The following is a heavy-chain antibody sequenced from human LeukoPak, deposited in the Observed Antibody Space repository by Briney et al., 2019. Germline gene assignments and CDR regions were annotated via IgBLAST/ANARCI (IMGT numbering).Heavy chain of an antibody. CDR2: ISSSSSYI. Sequence: PGRSLRLSCAASGFTFSSYSMNWVRQAPGKGLEWVSSISSSSSYIYYADSVKGRFTISRDNAKNSLYLQMNSLRAEDTAVYYCARDGALGSYYDSSGYRFDYWGQGTLVTVSS. CDR1: GFTFSSYS. V-gene: IGHV3-21*01. J-gene: IGHJ4*02. D-gene: IGHD3-22*01. CDR3: ARDGALGSYYDSSGYRFDY.